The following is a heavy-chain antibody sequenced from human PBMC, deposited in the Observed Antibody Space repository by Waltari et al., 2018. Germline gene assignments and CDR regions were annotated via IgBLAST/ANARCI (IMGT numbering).Heavy chain of an antibody. D-gene: IGHD4-17*01. Sequence: EVQLVESGGGLVKPGGSLRLSCAASGFTLSTYSMNWVRQAPGKGLEWVASISSRIYIYYVAPVKGRFTISRDNAKNSLYLQMNSLRAEDTAVYYCGRDVYGDYVGGGGGAFDIWGQGTMVTVSS. CDR1: GFTLSTYS. CDR2: ISSRIYI. V-gene: IGHV3-21*01. CDR3: GRDVYGDYVGGGGGAFDI. J-gene: IGHJ3*02.